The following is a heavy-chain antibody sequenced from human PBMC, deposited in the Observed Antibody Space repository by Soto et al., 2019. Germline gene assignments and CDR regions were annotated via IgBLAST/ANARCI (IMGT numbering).Heavy chain of an antibody. D-gene: IGHD6-13*01. Sequence: PGGSLRLSYAASGFNVSSNYMTWVRQAPGKGLEWVSVIYSGGSTYYADSVKGRFTISRDNSKNTLYLQMNSLRAEDTAVYYCARPYSNYWFDPWGQGTLVPVSS. V-gene: IGHV3-66*04. CDR1: GFNVSSNY. CDR3: ARPYSNYWFDP. CDR2: IYSGGST. J-gene: IGHJ5*02.